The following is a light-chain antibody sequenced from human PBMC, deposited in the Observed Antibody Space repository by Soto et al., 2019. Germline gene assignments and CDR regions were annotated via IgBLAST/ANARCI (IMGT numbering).Light chain of an antibody. CDR2: AAS. J-gene: IGKJ4*01. V-gene: IGKV1-39*01. Sequence: DIQMTQSPSSLSASVGDSVTITCRASQSVATYLNWYQQKSGRAPKLLICAASTLQSGVPSRFSGSGSGVDFTLNVSNLQPGDFETYYCQQTFSVPPTFGGGTKVELK. CDR3: QQTFSVPPT. CDR1: QSVATY.